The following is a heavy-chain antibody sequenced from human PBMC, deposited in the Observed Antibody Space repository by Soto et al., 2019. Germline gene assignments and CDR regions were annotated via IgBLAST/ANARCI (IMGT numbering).Heavy chain of an antibody. V-gene: IGHV3-30-3*01. CDR2: ISYDGSNK. CDR1: GFTFSSYS. Sequence: QVQLVESGGGVVQPGRSLRLSCAASGFTFSSYSMHWVRQAPGKGLEWVAVISYDGSNKFYADSVKGRFTISRDNSQNTLYLQMKSLRPVDTAVYYYARDKSSRWSGHFDYCGQGTLVTVSS. J-gene: IGHJ4*02. D-gene: IGHD6-13*01. CDR3: ARDKSSRWSGHFDY.